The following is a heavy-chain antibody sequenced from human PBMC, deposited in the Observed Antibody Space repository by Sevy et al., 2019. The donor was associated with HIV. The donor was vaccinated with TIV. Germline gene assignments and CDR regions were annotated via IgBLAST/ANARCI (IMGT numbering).Heavy chain of an antibody. J-gene: IGHJ5*02. D-gene: IGHD3-22*01. CDR2: INPSGGST. V-gene: IGHV1-46*01. Sequence: ASVKVSCKASGYTFTSYYMHWVRQAPGQGLEWMGIINPSGGSTSYAQKFQGRVTMTRDTSTSTVYMELSSLRSEDTAVYYCARENYYDSRGYSNWFDPWGHGTLVTVSS. CDR3: ARENYYDSRGYSNWFDP. CDR1: GYTFTSYY.